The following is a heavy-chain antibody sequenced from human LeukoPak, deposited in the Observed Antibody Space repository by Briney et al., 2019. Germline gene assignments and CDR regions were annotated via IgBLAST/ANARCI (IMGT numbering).Heavy chain of an antibody. J-gene: IGHJ6*02. V-gene: IGHV1-8*01. CDR3: ARESPVLRFLEWHHYYYYGMDV. CDR2: MNLNSGNT. D-gene: IGHD3-3*01. CDR1: GYTFTSYG. Sequence: ASVKVSCKASGYTFTSYGISWVRQATGQGLEWMGWMNLNSGNTGYAQKFQGRVTMTRNTSISTAYMELSSLRSEDTAVYYCARESPVLRFLEWHHYYYYGMDVWGQGTTVTVSS.